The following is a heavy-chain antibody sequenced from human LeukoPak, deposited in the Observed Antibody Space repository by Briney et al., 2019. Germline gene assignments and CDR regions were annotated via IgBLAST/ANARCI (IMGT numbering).Heavy chain of an antibody. CDR2: ISSNGGST. CDR1: GFTFSSYA. Sequence: GSLRLSCSASGFTFSSYAMHWVRQAPGKGLEYVSAISSNGGSTYYADSVKGRFTISRDNSKNTLYLQMSSLRAEDTAVYYCVKDMGYDILTGYYIGYFDYWGQGTLVTVPS. J-gene: IGHJ4*02. D-gene: IGHD3-9*01. V-gene: IGHV3-64D*06. CDR3: VKDMGYDILTGYYIGYFDY.